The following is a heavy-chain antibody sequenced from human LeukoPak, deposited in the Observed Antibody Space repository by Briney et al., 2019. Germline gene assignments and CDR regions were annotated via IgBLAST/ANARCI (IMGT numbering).Heavy chain of an antibody. CDR3: ARDHGGDYYYYYGMDV. D-gene: IGHD2-15*01. V-gene: IGHV3-53*01. CDR2: IYSGGST. J-gene: IGHJ6*02. Sequence: AGGSLRLSCAASGFTVSSNYMSWVRQAPGKGLEWVSVIYSGGSTYYADSAKGRFTISRDNAKNSLYLQMNSLRAEDTAVYYCARDHGGDYYYYYGMDVWGQGTTVTVSS. CDR1: GFTVSSNY.